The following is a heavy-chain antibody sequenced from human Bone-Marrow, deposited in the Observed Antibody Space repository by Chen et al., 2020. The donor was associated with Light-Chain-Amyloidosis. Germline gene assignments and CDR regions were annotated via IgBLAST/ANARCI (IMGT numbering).Heavy chain of an antibody. CDR3: ARRRDGYNFDD. V-gene: IGHV5-51*01. CDR1: GYTFPNYW. CDR2: IYPDDSDA. Sequence: EVQLEQSGPEVKKPGESLKISCKGSGYTFPNYWIGWVRQMPGKGLEWMGVIYPDDSDAGYSPSFEGQVTISADKSITTAYLQWRSLKASDTAMYYCARRRDGYNFDDWGQGTLVTVSS. D-gene: IGHD5-12*01. J-gene: IGHJ4*02.